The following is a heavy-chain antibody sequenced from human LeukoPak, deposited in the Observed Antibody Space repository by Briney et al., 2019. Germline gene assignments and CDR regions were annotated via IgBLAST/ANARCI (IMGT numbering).Heavy chain of an antibody. D-gene: IGHD5-18*01. CDR2: IRYDGSNK. CDR3: AKPLQLGAYYFDY. V-gene: IGHV3-30*02. J-gene: IGHJ4*02. CDR1: GFTFSSYG. Sequence: PGGSLRLSCAASGFTFSSYGMHWVRQAPGKGREWVAFIRYDGSNKYYADSVKGRVTISRDNSKNTLYLQMNSLRAEDTAVYYCAKPLQLGAYYFDYWGQGTLVTVSS.